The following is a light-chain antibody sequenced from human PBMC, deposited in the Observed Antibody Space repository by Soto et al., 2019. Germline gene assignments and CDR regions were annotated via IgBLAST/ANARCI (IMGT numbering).Light chain of an antibody. CDR2: GAS. V-gene: IGKV3-15*01. CDR3: HHYNNWPRT. Sequence: EIVMTQSPASLSASPGERATLSCRASQNVNSNLAWYQQQPGQAPRFLIYGASTRATGIPARFSGSGSGTEFTLTISSMQSEDFAVYYCHHYNNWPRTFGQGTKVDIK. J-gene: IGKJ1*01. CDR1: QNVNSN.